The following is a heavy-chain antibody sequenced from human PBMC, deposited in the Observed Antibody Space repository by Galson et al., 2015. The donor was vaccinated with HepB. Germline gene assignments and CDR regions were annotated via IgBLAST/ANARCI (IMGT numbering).Heavy chain of an antibody. V-gene: IGHV1-3*04. CDR1: GYSFTIYY. J-gene: IGHJ4*02. Sequence: SVKVSCKASGYSFTIYYIHWVRQAPGQRLEWMGRVNTGNGNTKYSQKFQDRVTLTRDTSATTAYMELSSLESEDTAVYYCARGGQWPQSYYFDYWGRGTRVTVSS. D-gene: IGHD5-24*01. CDR2: VNTGNGNT. CDR3: ARGGQWPQSYYFDY.